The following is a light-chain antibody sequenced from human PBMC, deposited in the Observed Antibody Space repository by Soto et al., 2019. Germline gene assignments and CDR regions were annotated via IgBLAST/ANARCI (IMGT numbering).Light chain of an antibody. CDR1: SSDIGTYKF. CDR3: CSYASSSTWV. CDR2: EGS. V-gene: IGLV2-23*01. J-gene: IGLJ2*01. Sequence: QSVLTQPASVSGSPGQSITISCTGTSSDIGTYKFVSWYQQHPGKAPKLILYEGSRRPSGVSNRFSVSQSANAASLTISGLQAEDEADYFCCSYASSSTWVFGGGTKLTVL.